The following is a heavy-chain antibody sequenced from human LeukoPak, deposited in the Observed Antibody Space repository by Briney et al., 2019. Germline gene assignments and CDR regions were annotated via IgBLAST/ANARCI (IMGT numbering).Heavy chain of an antibody. V-gene: IGHV3-23*01. Sequence: GGSLRLSCAASGFIFSSYAMKWVHQAPGKGLEWASAISGSGGSTYYADSVRGRFTISRDNSKNTLYLQMNSLRAEDTAVYYCAKTSGRGYYMDVWGKGTTVIVSS. CDR3: AKTSGRGYYMDV. J-gene: IGHJ6*03. CDR1: GFIFSSYA. D-gene: IGHD2-2*01. CDR2: ISGSGGST.